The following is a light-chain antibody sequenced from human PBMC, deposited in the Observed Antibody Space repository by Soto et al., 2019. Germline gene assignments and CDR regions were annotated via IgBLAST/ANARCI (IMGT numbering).Light chain of an antibody. CDR2: DAS. CDR1: QSISSW. CDR3: QHYKSYPLT. Sequence: DIQMTQSPSTLSASVGDKVTITCRASQSISSWLAWYQQKLGKAPRLLIFDASTLESGVPSRFSGSGSGTEFTLTISSLQPDDFATYYCQHYKSYPLTLDGGTKGEI. V-gene: IGKV1-5*01. J-gene: IGKJ4*01.